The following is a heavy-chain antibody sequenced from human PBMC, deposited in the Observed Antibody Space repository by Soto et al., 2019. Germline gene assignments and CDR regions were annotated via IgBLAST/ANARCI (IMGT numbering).Heavy chain of an antibody. CDR3: HRGYMYGNWDHGYFDY. D-gene: IGHD5-18*01. CDR2: IYWDDDK. J-gene: IGHJ4*02. Sequence: QITLKESGPTRVQPTQTLALTCTFSGFSLTTSGVGVGWIRKTPGKALEWLAVIYWDDDKRYNPSLKNRLTITKDTSKNQVLRIMDDMHAVDTAIYLAHRGYMYGNWDHGYFDYWGPGKLVTVSS. V-gene: IGHV2-5*02. CDR1: GFSLTTSGVG.